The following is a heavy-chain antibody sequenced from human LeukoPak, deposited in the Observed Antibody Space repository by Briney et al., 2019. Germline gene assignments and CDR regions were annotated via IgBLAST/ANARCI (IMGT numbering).Heavy chain of an antibody. CDR2: ISYSGST. D-gene: IGHD5-24*01. V-gene: IGHV4-59*01. Sequence: SETLSLACTVSGGSISPYYWSWIRQPPGKGLEWIAYISYSGSTDYNPSLKSRVTISVDTSKNQFSLKLNSVTAADTAVYYCTRDRRDGYNYVDYWGQGTLVTVSS. CDR3: TRDRRDGYNYVDY. CDR1: GGSISPYY. J-gene: IGHJ4*02.